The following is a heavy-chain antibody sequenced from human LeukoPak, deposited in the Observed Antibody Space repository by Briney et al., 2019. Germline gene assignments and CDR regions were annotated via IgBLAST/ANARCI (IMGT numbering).Heavy chain of an antibody. J-gene: IGHJ3*02. CDR3: AREVGGSAFDI. D-gene: IGHD3-16*01. V-gene: IGHV3-30*03. Sequence: GRSLRLSCAASGFSFSNFGMHWVGQAPGKGLEWVAVISYDGSNKYFADSVKGRFTISRDNSKNTLYLQMNSLRAEDTAVYYCAREVGGSAFDIWGQGTMVTVSS. CDR2: ISYDGSNK. CDR1: GFSFSNFG.